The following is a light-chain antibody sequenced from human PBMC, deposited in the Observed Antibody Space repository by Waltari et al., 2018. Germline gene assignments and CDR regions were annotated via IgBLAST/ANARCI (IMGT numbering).Light chain of an antibody. CDR1: SGSISSTSY. Sequence: QSVVTQEPSLSVSPGGTVTITCALSSGSISSTSYATWYQKTPGQAPRTLIYKGDSRSSGVPDRFSGSVLGNTAALTVTGAQADDESDYYCALYMGSGIWVFGGGTKLTVL. CDR3: ALYMGSGIWV. V-gene: IGLV8-61*01. J-gene: IGLJ3*02. CDR2: KGD.